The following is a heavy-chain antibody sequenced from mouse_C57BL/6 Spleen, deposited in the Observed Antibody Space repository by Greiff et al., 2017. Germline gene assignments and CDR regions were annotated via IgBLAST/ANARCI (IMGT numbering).Heavy chain of an antibody. J-gene: IGHJ2*01. CDR2: INPNYGTT. CDR1: GYSFTDYN. D-gene: IGHD2-3*01. CDR3: ATGGIYDGYGFFDY. V-gene: IGHV1-39*01. Sequence: EVQLQQSGPELVKPGASVKISCKASGYSFTDYNMNWVKQSNGKSLEWIGVINPNYGTTSYNQKFKGKATLTVDQSSSTAYMQLNSLTSEDSAVYYCATGGIYDGYGFFDYWGQGTTLTVSS.